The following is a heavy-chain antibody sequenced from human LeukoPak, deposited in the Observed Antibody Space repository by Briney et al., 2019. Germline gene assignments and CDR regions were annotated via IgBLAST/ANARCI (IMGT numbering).Heavy chain of an antibody. CDR2: IYYSGST. Sequence: SETLSLTCTVSGGSISSYYWSWIRQPPGKGLEWIGYIYYSGSTNYNPSPKSRVTISVDTSKNQFSLKLSSVTAADTAVYYCARSYYGSGSYPIVNWFDPWGQGTLVTVSS. V-gene: IGHV4-59*08. J-gene: IGHJ5*02. CDR1: GGSISSYY. CDR3: ARSYYGSGSYPIVNWFDP. D-gene: IGHD3-10*01.